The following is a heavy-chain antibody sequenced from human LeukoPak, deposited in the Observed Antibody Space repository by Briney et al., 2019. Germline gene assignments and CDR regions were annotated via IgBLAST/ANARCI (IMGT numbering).Heavy chain of an antibody. CDR2: ISGSGSTI. J-gene: IGHJ3*02. Sequence: GGSLRLSRAASGFIFSDYYMGWIRQAPGKGLEWVSYISGSGSTIFYADSVKGRFTISRDNAKNSMHLQMNSLRAEDTAVYYCGRDFGLSGTKRSFDIWGQGTMVTVSS. CDR1: GFIFSDYY. D-gene: IGHD1-7*01. CDR3: GRDFGLSGTKRSFDI. V-gene: IGHV3-11*01.